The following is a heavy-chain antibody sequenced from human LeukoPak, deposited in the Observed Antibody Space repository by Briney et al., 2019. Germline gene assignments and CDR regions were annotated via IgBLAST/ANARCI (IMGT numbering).Heavy chain of an antibody. Sequence: GGSLRLSCAASGFTFSSYWMSWVRQAPGKGLEWVAHIKQDGSEKYYVDSVKGRFTISRDNAKNSLYLQMNSLRAEDTAVYYCAREGYGDFGGYFDYWGQGTLVTVSS. CDR3: AREGYGDFGGYFDY. V-gene: IGHV3-7*01. CDR2: IKQDGSEK. J-gene: IGHJ4*02. CDR1: GFTFSSYW. D-gene: IGHD4-17*01.